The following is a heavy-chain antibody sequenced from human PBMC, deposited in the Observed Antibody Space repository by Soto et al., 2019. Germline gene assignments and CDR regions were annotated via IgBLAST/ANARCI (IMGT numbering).Heavy chain of an antibody. Sequence: GGSLRLSCAASGFTFISYAMSWVRQAPGKGLEWVSAISGSGGSTYYADSVKGRFTISRDNSKNTLYLQMNSLRAEDTAVYYCASTDILTGYYSWGQGTLVTVSS. CDR3: ASTDILTGYYS. CDR1: GFTFISYA. V-gene: IGHV3-23*01. CDR2: ISGSGGST. D-gene: IGHD3-9*01. J-gene: IGHJ5*02.